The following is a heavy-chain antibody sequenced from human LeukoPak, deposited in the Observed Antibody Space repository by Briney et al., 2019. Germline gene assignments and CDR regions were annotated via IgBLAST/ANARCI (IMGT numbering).Heavy chain of an antibody. J-gene: IGHJ4*02. V-gene: IGHV1-2*02. D-gene: IGHD2-15*01. CDR2: INPNSGGT. CDR1: GYTFTGYY. CDR3: ARGKTPFAVAATAFDY. Sequence: ASVKVSCKASGYTFTGYYMHWVRQAPGQGLEWMGWINPNSGGTNYAQKFQGRVTMTRDTSISTAYMELSRLRSDDTAVYYCARGKTPFAVAATAFDYWGQGTLVTVSS.